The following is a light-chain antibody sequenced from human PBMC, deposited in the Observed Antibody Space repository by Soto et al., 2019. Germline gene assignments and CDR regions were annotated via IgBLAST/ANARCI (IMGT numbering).Light chain of an antibody. J-gene: IGKJ4*01. V-gene: IGKV2-28*01. CDR3: MQALQTPLT. CDR1: QSLLHSDGYNY. CDR2: LFS. Sequence: DIVMTQSPLSLPVTPGEPASISCRSSQSLLHSDGYNYLDWFLRRPGQSPQLLIYLFSSRASAVPDRFSGSGSGTDFTLKISRVEAEDGGVYYCMQALQTPLTFGGGTKVDIK.